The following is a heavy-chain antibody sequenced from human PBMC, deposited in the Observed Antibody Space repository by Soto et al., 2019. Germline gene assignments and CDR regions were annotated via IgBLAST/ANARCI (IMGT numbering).Heavy chain of an antibody. Sequence: EVQLVESGGGSVQPGGSLRLSCAASGFTFSSYSMSWVRQAPGKGLEWVSYISSSSSPIYYADSVKGRFTISKDSAKNSLYLQRNSLRDEDTAVYFCARDRGSSSRAYWFDYWGQGTLVTVSS. D-gene: IGHD6-13*01. V-gene: IGHV3-48*02. CDR2: ISSSSSPI. CDR3: ARDRGSSSRAYWFDY. J-gene: IGHJ4*02. CDR1: GFTFSSYS.